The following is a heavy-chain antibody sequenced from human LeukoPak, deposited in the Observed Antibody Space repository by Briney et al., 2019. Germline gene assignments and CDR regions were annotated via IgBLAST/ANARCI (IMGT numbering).Heavy chain of an antibody. CDR2: IWYDGSNK. D-gene: IGHD3-22*01. CDR3: AKARAYYYDSSGYYLLDY. Sequence: GGSLRLSCAASGFTFSSYGMHWVRQAPGKGLERVAVIWYDGSNKYYADSVKGRFTISRDNSKNTLYLQMNSLRAEDTAVYYCAKARAYYYDSSGYYLLDYWGQGTLVTVSS. V-gene: IGHV3-33*06. J-gene: IGHJ4*02. CDR1: GFTFSSYG.